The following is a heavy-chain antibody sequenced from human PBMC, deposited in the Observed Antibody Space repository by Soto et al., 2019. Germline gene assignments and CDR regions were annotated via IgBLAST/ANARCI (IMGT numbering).Heavy chain of an antibody. D-gene: IGHD3-3*01. V-gene: IGHV1-69*06. J-gene: IGHJ4*02. CDR2: IIPIFGTA. CDR3: ARDAIFGVVTTYYFDY. CDR1: GGTFSSYA. Sequence: SVKVSCKASGGTFSSYAISWVRQAPGQGLEWMGGIIPIFGTANYAQKFQGRVTITADKATSTAYMELSSLRSEDTAVYYCARDAIFGVVTTYYFDYWGQGTLVTVSS.